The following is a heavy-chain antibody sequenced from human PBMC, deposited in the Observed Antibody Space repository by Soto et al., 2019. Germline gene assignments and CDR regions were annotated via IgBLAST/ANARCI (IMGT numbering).Heavy chain of an antibody. V-gene: IGHV3-23*01. Sequence: GGSLRLSCAASGFTFSSFVMSWVRQAPGKGLEWVSAIGTGGSTYYAESVKGRFTISRENSKSTLYLHMNSLTAEDTAVYYCAKGSGSIRPYYFDYWGQGAPVTVSS. J-gene: IGHJ4*02. CDR1: GFTFSSFV. D-gene: IGHD2-2*01. CDR3: AKGSGSIRPYYFDY. CDR2: IGTGGST.